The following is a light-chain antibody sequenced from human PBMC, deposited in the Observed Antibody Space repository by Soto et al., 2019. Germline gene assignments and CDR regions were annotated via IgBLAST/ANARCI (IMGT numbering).Light chain of an antibody. CDR2: DAS. J-gene: IGKJ1*01. V-gene: IGKV3-11*01. Sequence: EIELTQSPATLSLSPGERATLSCRASQSVSSNLAWYQQKPGQAPRLLIYDASNRATGIPARFSGSGSGTAFTLTISSREHEDFAVYYCQQRGNLPRTFGQGTKVEIK. CDR3: QQRGNLPRT. CDR1: QSVSSN.